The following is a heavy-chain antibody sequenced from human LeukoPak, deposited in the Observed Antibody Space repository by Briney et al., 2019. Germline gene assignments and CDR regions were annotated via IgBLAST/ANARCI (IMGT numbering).Heavy chain of an antibody. J-gene: IGHJ6*01. V-gene: IGHV3-23*01. D-gene: IGHD3-22*01. CDR3: TKGPLMALMIADYYYGMDV. CDR1: GFTFSSYP. CDR2: ISGSGGST. Sequence: GSLRLSFAASGFTFSSYPMSWVRQAPGKGLEWVSAISGSGGSTYYADSVKGRFTISRNNSKNTLYLQMNSLRPEDTALNYVTKGPLMALMIADYYYGMDVAGQGSTVTVP.